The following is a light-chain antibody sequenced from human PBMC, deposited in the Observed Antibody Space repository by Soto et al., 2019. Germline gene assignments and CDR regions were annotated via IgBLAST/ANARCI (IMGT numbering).Light chain of an antibody. CDR2: GAS. J-gene: IGKJ3*01. CDR1: QGVSSH. CDR3: QQRSSWPFT. V-gene: IGKV3-11*01. Sequence: EIVLTQSPATLSLTPGERATLSCRASQGVSSHFAWYQQKPGQAPRLLIFGASNRATGISARFSGSGSGTDFTLTISRLEPEDFAVYYCQQRSSWPFTFGPGTKVEIK.